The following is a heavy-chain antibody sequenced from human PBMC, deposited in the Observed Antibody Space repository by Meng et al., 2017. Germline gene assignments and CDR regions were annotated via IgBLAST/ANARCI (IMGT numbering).Heavy chain of an antibody. J-gene: IGHJ4*02. CDR3: ERERRDYYFDY. CDR2: ISVYNGNT. CDR1: VYIFTCYG. D-gene: IGHD3/OR15-3a*01. Sequence: QVQLGKFGCEMNKLRASGKFSGKAFVYIFTCYGIRWVRNAPEQGIEWMGWISVYNGNTIYAQKIQGRVTMSTDRSMSTAYLELSIMRSDDTDVYYCERERRDYYFDYWGQGTLVTVSS. V-gene: IGHV1-18*01.